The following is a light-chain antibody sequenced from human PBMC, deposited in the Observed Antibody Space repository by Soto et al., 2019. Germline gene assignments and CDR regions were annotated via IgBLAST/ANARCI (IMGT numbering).Light chain of an antibody. CDR1: QSITSSY. V-gene: IGKV3-20*01. J-gene: IGKJ3*01. CDR2: GAS. Sequence: EIVLTQSPGTLSLSPGERATLSCLASQSITSSYLAWYQQKPGQAPRLLIYGASSRAIGIPDRFSGSGSGTDFTLTISGLQSEDFAVYYCQQYGSSPFTFGPGTKVDIK. CDR3: QQYGSSPFT.